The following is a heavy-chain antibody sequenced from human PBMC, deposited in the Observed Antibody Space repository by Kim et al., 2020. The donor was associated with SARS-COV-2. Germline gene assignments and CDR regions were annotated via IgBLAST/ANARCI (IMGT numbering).Heavy chain of an antibody. CDR3: AQNPTRYSSSWYALGAFDI. V-gene: IGHV1-24*01. Sequence: ASVKVSCKVSGYTLTELSMHWVRQAPGKGLEWMGGFDPEDGETIYAQKFQGRVTMTEDTSTDTAYMELSSLRSEDTAVYYCAQNPTRYSSSWYALGAFDIWGQGTMVTVSS. CDR2: FDPEDGET. J-gene: IGHJ3*02. CDR1: GYTLTELS. D-gene: IGHD6-13*01.